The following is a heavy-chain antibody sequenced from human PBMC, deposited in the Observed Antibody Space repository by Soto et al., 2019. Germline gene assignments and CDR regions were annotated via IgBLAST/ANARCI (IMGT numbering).Heavy chain of an antibody. J-gene: IGHJ4*02. Sequence: GGSLRLSCAFSGFTVSSYEMNWVRQAPGKGLEWVSLIGGRAATTFYADSVNGRFTVSRDNAENSLYLQLNSLRDEDTAVYYCVRDRHFALWGPGTLVTVS. CDR3: VRDRHFAL. V-gene: IGHV3-48*03. CDR1: GFTVSSYE. CDR2: IGGRAATT. D-gene: IGHD3-3*02.